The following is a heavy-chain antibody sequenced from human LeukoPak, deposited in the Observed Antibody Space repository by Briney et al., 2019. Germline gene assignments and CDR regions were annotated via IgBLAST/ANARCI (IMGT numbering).Heavy chain of an antibody. V-gene: IGHV3-23*01. CDR1: GFTFSSYA. D-gene: IGHD3-22*01. Sequence: HPGGSLRLSCAASGFTFSSYAMHWVRQAPGKVLEWVSAISGSGGSTYYADSVKGRFTISRDNSKNTLYLQMNSLRAEDTAVYYCAKPPLMDYDSSGRVSFQHWGQGTLVTVSS. CDR3: AKPPLMDYDSSGRVSFQH. J-gene: IGHJ1*01. CDR2: ISGSGGST.